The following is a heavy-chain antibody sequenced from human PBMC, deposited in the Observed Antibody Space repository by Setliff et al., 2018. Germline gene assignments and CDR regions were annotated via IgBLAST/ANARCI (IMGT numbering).Heavy chain of an antibody. D-gene: IGHD3-22*01. V-gene: IGHV1-69*13. CDR3: ARANYYDSSGHSVYGMDV. J-gene: IGHJ6*02. CDR2: IIPIFGTT. CDR1: GGSFSTYA. Sequence: SVKVSCKASGGSFSTYAISWARQAPGQGLEWMGVIIPIFGTTNNAQKFQGRVTITADESTSTAYMELSSLRSEDTVVYYCARANYYDSSGHSVYGMDVWGQGTTVTVSS.